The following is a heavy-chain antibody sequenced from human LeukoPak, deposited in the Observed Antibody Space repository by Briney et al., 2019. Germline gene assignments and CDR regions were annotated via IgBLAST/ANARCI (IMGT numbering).Heavy chain of an antibody. CDR2: ISGDGGST. J-gene: IGHJ4*02. CDR3: ASIAVAGTANFDY. V-gene: IGHV3-43*02. Sequence: GGSLRLSCAASVFTFDDYAMHWVRQAPGKGLEWVSLISGDGGSTYYADSVKGRFTISRDNSKNSLYLQMNSLRTEDTALYYCASIAVAGTANFDYWGQGTLVTVSS. D-gene: IGHD6-19*01. CDR1: VFTFDDYA.